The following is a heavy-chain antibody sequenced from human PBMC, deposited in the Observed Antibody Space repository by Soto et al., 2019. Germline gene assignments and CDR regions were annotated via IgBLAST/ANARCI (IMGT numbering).Heavy chain of an antibody. D-gene: IGHD4-17*01. Sequence: SETLSLTCTVSGGSISSYYWSWIRQPPGKGLEWIGYIYYSGSTNYNPSLKSRVTISVDTSKNQFSLKLSSVTAADTAVYYCERLLYGDYGWYFDLWGRGTLVTVSS. J-gene: IGHJ2*01. CDR2: IYYSGST. V-gene: IGHV4-59*08. CDR1: GGSISSYY. CDR3: ERLLYGDYGWYFDL.